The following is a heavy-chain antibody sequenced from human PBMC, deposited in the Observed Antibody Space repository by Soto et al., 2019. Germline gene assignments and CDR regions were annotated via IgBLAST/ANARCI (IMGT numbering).Heavy chain of an antibody. D-gene: IGHD2-15*01. J-gene: IGHJ6*02. CDR1: GGAFRSYT. CDR3: AREACSGGNCYGPYYYHYGLDV. V-gene: IGHV1-69*01. Sequence: QVQLVQSGAEVKKPGASVKVSCKASGGAFRSYTFSWVRQAPGQGLDWMGRSIPIFGTANYAQKFQGRVTITADDSTSTAYMELSSMRPEDTAVYYCAREACSGGNCYGPYYYHYGLDVWGQGTTVTVSS. CDR2: SIPIFGTA.